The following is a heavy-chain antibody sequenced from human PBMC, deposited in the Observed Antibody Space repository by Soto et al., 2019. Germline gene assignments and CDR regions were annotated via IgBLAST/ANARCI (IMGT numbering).Heavy chain of an antibody. CDR3: AKEGPPRLDIVLVPAASRLDP. CDR2: ISYDGSNK. Sequence: GGSLRLSCAASGFTFSSYFMHWVRQAPGKGLEWVAVISYDGSNKYYADSVKGRFTISRDNSKNTLYLQMNSLRAEDTAVYYCAKEGPPRLDIVLVPAASRLDPWGQGTLVTVSS. D-gene: IGHD2-2*03. J-gene: IGHJ5*02. V-gene: IGHV3-30*18. CDR1: GFTFSSYF.